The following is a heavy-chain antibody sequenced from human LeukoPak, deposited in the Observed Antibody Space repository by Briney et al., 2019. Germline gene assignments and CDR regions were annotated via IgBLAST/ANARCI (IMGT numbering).Heavy chain of an antibody. Sequence: GGSLRLSCAASGFTFSSYAMNWVRQAPGKGLEWVANIKQDGSEKYYVDSVRGRFTISRDNAKNSLYLEVISLRAEDTAVYYCAREISSWYRTEGRFDPWGQGTLVTVSS. J-gene: IGHJ5*02. CDR2: IKQDGSEK. CDR1: GFTFSSYA. V-gene: IGHV3-7*01. CDR3: AREISSWYRTEGRFDP. D-gene: IGHD6-13*01.